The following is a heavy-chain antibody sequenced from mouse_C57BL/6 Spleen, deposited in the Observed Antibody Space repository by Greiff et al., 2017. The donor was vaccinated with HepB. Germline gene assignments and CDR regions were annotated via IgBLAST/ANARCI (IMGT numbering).Heavy chain of an antibody. J-gene: IGHJ1*03. D-gene: IGHD2-5*01. Sequence: VQLQQSGPELVKPGASVKISCKASGYSFTGYYMNWVKQSPEKSLEWIGEINPSTGGTTYNQKFKAKATLTLDKSSSTAYMQLKSLTSEDSAVYYCARAYYSNYEWDWYFDVWGTGTTVTVSS. V-gene: IGHV1-42*01. CDR2: INPSTGGT. CDR1: GYSFTGYY. CDR3: ARAYYSNYEWDWYFDV.